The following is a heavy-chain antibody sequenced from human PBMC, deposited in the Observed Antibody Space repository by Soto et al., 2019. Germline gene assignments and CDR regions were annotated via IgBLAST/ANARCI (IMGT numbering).Heavy chain of an antibody. CDR1: GYTFTSYG. Sequence: ASVKVSCKASGYTFTSYGISWVRQAPGQGLEWMGWISAYNGNTNYAQKLQGRVTMTTDTSTSTAYMELRSLRSDDTAVYYCARGPNFLVVPAAHIVVVVPHSFDSWGKGTLVTVSS. CDR3: ARGPNFLVVPAAHIVVVVPHSFDS. V-gene: IGHV1-18*01. D-gene: IGHD2-2*01. J-gene: IGHJ4*02. CDR2: ISAYNGNT.